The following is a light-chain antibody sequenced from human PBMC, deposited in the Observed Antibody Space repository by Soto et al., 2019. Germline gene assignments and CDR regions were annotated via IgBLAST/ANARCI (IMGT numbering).Light chain of an antibody. CDR2: AAS. CDR1: QGISNY. CDR3: QQYYSYPWT. Sequence: AIRMTQSPSSLSASTGDRVTITCRASQGISNYLAWYQQKPGKAPKVLIHAASTLQGGVPSRFSGSGSGTEFTLTISGLQSEDFATYYCQQYYSYPWTFGQGTKVEIK. V-gene: IGKV1-8*01. J-gene: IGKJ1*01.